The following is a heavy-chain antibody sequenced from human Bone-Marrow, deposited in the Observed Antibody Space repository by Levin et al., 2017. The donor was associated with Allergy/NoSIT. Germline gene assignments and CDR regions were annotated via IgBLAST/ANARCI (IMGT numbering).Heavy chain of an antibody. D-gene: IGHD5-12*01. CDR2: IRGGGDNT. V-gene: IGHV3-23*01. J-gene: IGHJ4*02. Sequence: GESLKISCAASGFTFSSYAMTWVRQAPGKGLEWVSSIRGGGDNTYYAESLKGRFTISRDNSKNTLFLQMNSLRAEDTAVYYCAKDRHGGGYDSSYFDYWGQGTLVTVSS. CDR3: AKDRHGGGYDSSYFDY. CDR1: GFTFSSYA.